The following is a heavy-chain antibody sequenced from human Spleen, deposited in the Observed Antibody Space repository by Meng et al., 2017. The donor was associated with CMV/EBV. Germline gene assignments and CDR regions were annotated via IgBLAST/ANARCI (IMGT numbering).Heavy chain of an antibody. D-gene: IGHD3-9*01. V-gene: IGHV4-59*11. CDR1: GDSITSHC. J-gene: IGHJ6*02. CDR3: ARLRFNQLVGYFGLED. CDR2: MYNSGQS. Sequence: GSLRLSCSVSGDSITSHCWSWIRQSPGKGLEWIGCMYNSGQSNYNPALRSRVTISVDSSKNQFSLKVRSVTAADTALSFCARLRFNQLVGYFGLEDWGQGTTVTVSS.